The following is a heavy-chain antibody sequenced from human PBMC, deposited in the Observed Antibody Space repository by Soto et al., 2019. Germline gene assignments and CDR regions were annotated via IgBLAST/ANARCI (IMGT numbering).Heavy chain of an antibody. CDR3: AKRGNYDFWSGDAFDI. J-gene: IGHJ3*02. Sequence: GGSLRLSCAASGFTFDDYAMSWVRQAPGKGLEWVSAISSSGGSTYYADSVKGRFTISRDNSKNTLYLQMNSLRAEDTAVYYRAKRGNYDFWSGDAFDIWGQGTMVTVSS. V-gene: IGHV3-23*01. CDR2: ISSSGGST. CDR1: GFTFDDYA. D-gene: IGHD3-3*01.